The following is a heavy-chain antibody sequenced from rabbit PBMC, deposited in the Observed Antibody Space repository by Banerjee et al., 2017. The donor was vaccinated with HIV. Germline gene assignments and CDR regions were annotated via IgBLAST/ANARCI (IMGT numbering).Heavy chain of an antibody. V-gene: IGHV1S39*01. D-gene: IGHD6-1*01. Sequence: QEQLVESGGGLVQPGGSLKLSCKASGFDFSSYGVSWVRQAPGKGLEWIGYIDPVFGSTYYASWVNGRFTISKTSSTTVTLQMTSLTAADTATYFCARGYIYAYTGYNLWGQGTLVTVS. CDR1: GFDFSSYG. J-gene: IGHJ4*01. CDR2: IDPVFGST. CDR3: ARGYIYAYTGYNL.